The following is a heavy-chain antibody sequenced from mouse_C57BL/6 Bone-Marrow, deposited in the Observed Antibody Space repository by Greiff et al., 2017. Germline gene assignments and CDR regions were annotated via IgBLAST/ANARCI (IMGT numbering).Heavy chain of an antibody. V-gene: IGHV3-8*01. D-gene: IGHD2-5*01. Sequence: EVKLQESGPGLAKPSQTLSLTCSVTGYSITSDYWNWIRKFPGNKLEYMGYISYSGSTYYNPSLKSRISITQDTSKNQYYLQLNSMTTEDTATYYCARGGYSNYFYWYFDVWGTGTTVTVSS. CDR1: GYSITSDY. CDR2: ISYSGST. CDR3: ARGGYSNYFYWYFDV. J-gene: IGHJ1*03.